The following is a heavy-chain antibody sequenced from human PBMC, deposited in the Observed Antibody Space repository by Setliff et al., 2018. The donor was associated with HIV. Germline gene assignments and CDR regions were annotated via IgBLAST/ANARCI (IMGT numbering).Heavy chain of an antibody. D-gene: IGHD3-22*01. J-gene: IGHJ3*02. CDR3: ARGPLDSSGYRSDAFDI. V-gene: IGHV4-34*01. CDR2: ISHSGRT. Sequence: SETLSLTCAVYVGSFSGYYWSWIRQPPGKGLEWIGEISHSGRTNYDPSLKSRVTISVDTSKNQFSLKLSSVTAADTAVYYCARGPLDSSGYRSDAFDIWGQGTMVTVSS. CDR1: VGSFSGYY.